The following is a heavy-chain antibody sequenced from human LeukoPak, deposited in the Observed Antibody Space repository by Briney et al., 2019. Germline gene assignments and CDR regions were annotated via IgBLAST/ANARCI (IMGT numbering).Heavy chain of an antibody. CDR3: ARVGVDYSGNIIKYFFDY. Sequence: PAETLSLTCTVSGVSISSYQWSWIRQPPGKGLEWIGNIYYSGSANYNPSLKSRVTISVDTSKNQFSLKLSPVTAAHTAVYYCARVGVDYSGNIIKYFFDYWGQGTLVTVSS. D-gene: IGHD4-23*01. CDR1: GVSISSYQ. CDR2: IYYSGSA. J-gene: IGHJ4*02. V-gene: IGHV4-59*01.